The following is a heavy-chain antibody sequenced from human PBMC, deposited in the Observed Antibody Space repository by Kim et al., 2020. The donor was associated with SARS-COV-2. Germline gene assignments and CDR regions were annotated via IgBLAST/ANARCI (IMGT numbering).Heavy chain of an antibody. CDR3: ARVWYYMDV. Sequence: STIYYADSVKGRFTISRDNAKNSLYLQMNSLRDEDTAVYYCARVWYYMDVWGKGTTVTVSS. V-gene: IGHV3-48*02. CDR2: STI. J-gene: IGHJ6*03.